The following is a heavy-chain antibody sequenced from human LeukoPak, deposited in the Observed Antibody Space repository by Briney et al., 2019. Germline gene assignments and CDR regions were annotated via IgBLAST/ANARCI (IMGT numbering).Heavy chain of an antibody. V-gene: IGHV3-53*01. CDR1: GFTVSSNY. CDR3: ARARRGSGSYIDY. J-gene: IGHJ4*02. CDR2: IYSGGST. Sequence: PGGSLRLSCAASGFTVSSNYMSWVRQAPGKGLEWVSVIYSGGSTYYADSVKGRFTISRDNSKNTLYLQMNSLRAEDTAVYYCARARRGSGSYIDYWGQGTLVTVSS. D-gene: IGHD3-10*01.